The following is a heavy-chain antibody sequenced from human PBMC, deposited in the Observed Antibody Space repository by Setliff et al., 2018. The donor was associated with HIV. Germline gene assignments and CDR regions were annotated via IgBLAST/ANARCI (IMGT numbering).Heavy chain of an antibody. D-gene: IGHD1-26*01. CDR2: ISSSGRTI. CDR3: ARWGSGSYERVFDY. V-gene: IGHV3-48*03. J-gene: IGHJ4*02. CDR1: GFTFSSYW. Sequence: PGGSLRLSCAASGFTFSSYWMHWVRQVPGKGLEWISSISSSGRTIKYADSVKGRFTISRDNANNLVYLQMNSLRVEDTAVYFCARWGSGSYERVFDYWGQGMLVTVSS.